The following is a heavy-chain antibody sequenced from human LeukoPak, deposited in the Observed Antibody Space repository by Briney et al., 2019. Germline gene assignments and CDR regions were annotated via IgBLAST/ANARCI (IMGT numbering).Heavy chain of an antibody. CDR3: ASFTFSSSWFRSSDAFDI. CDR1: GGTFSSYA. D-gene: IGHD6-13*01. CDR2: IIPILGIA. J-gene: IGHJ3*02. Sequence: SVEVSCKASGGTFSSYAISWMRQAPGQGLEWMGRIIPILGIANYAQKFQGRVTITADKSTSTAYMELSSLRSEDTAVYYCASFTFSSSWFRSSDAFDIWGQGTMVTVSS. V-gene: IGHV1-69*04.